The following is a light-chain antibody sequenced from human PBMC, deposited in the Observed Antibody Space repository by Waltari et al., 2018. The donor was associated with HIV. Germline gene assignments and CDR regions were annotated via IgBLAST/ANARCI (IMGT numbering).Light chain of an antibody. J-gene: IGLJ2*01. V-gene: IGLV1-51*01. CDR1: SSNIGNNY. CDR2: ATT. CDR3: GTWDSRLSAVI. Sequence: QSVLTQPPSVSAAPGQKVTISCSGSSSNIGNNYVSWYQQLPGTAPKLLIYATTQRLSGIPDRFSGSKSGTSATLGITGLQTGDEADYYCGTWDSRLSAVIFGGGTKLTVL.